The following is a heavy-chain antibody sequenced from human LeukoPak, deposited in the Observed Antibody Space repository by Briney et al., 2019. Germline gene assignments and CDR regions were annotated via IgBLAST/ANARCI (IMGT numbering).Heavy chain of an antibody. V-gene: IGHV3-13*04. CDR2: IGIAGDT. CDR1: GFTFSSYD. CDR3: ARGGDRDY. J-gene: IGHJ4*02. Sequence: PPGGSLRLSCAASGFTFSSYDMHWVRQVTGKRLEWVSAIGIAGDTYYLDSVKGRFTISRENAKNSLYLQMNSLRAGDTAVYYCARGGDRDYWGQGTLVTVSS.